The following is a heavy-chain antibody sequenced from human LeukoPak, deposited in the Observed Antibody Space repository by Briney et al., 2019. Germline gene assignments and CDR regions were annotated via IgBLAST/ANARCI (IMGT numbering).Heavy chain of an antibody. D-gene: IGHD3-16*02. CDR1: GYTFTSYA. V-gene: IGHV1-3*01. Sequence: ASVKVSCKASGYTFTSYAMHWVRQAPGQRLEWMGWINAGNGNTKYSQKFQGRVTITRDTSASTAYMELSSLRSEDTAVYYCAGGLTFRGVIDKPNWGQGTLVTVSS. J-gene: IGHJ4*02. CDR3: AGGLTFRGVIDKPN. CDR2: INAGNGNT.